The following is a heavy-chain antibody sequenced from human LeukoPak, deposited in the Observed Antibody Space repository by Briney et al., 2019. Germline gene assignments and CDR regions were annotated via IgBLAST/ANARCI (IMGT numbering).Heavy chain of an antibody. V-gene: IGHV4-59*01. CDR1: GGSISSYY. CDR2: IYYSGST. J-gene: IGHJ4*02. Sequence: SETLSLTCTVSGGSISSYYWSWIRQPPGKGLEWIGYIYYSGSTNYNPSLKSRVTISVDTSKNQFSVKLSSVTAADTAVYYCARSMVHADFDYWGQGTLVTVSS. D-gene: IGHD1-1*01. CDR3: ARSMVHADFDY.